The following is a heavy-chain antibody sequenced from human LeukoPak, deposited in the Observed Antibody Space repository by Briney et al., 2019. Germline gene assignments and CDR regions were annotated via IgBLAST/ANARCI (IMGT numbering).Heavy chain of an antibody. CDR2: ISWNSGSI. V-gene: IGHV3-9*01. CDR1: GFTFDDYA. CDR3: ARQYYYGSGSYANDY. Sequence: GGSLRLSCAASGFTFDDYAMHWARQAPGKGLEWVSGISWNSGSIGYADSVKGRFTISRDNAKNSLYLQMNSLRAEDTALYYCARQYYYGSGSYANDYWGQGTLVTVSS. D-gene: IGHD3-10*01. J-gene: IGHJ4*02.